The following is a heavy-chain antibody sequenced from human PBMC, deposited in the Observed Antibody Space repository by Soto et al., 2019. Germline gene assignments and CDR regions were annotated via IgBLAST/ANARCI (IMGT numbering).Heavy chain of an antibody. J-gene: IGHJ4*02. CDR2: TSYDGSKT. D-gene: IGHD3-3*01. Sequence: QVQLVESGGGVVQPGRSQRLSCAASGFSFSDYGMHWVRQPPGKGLEWVAYTSYDGSKTYYADSVMGRFTISRDNSKNTLFLQMNRLRTEDTAMYYCAKTRTIFGVVSRHYFDYWGQGILVTVSS. CDR1: GFSFSDYG. CDR3: AKTRTIFGVVSRHYFDY. V-gene: IGHV3-30*18.